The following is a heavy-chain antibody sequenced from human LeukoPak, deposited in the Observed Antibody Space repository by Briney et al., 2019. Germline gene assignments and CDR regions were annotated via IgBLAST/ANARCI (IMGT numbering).Heavy chain of an antibody. CDR2: IYGDNT. CDR1: GFTVSSNS. Sequence: GGSLRLSCTVSGFTVSSNSMSWVRQAPGKGLEWVSFIYGDNTHYSDSVKGRFTISRDNSKNTLYLQMNSLRAEDTAVYYCAKVLSRVVAASTDYWGQGTLVTVSS. CDR3: AKVLSRVVAASTDY. V-gene: IGHV3-53*01. D-gene: IGHD2-15*01. J-gene: IGHJ4*02.